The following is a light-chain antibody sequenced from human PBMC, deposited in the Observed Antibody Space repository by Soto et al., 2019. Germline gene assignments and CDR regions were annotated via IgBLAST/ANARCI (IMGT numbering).Light chain of an antibody. CDR3: KQYGTSPLS. V-gene: IGKV3-20*01. J-gene: IGKJ4*01. CDR2: GAS. CDR1: QSVSSSY. Sequence: EIVLTQSPGTLSLSPGERATLSCRASQSVSSSYLAWYQQKPGQAPRLLIYGASSRATDIPDRFSGSGSGTDFTLTISRLVAEDFAVYYCKQYGTSPLSFGGGTKVEIK.